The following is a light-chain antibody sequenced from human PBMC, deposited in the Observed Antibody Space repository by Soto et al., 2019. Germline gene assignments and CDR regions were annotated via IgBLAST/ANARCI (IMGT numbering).Light chain of an antibody. Sequence: EIVMTQSPATLSVSPGERATLSCRASQSVSSNLAWYQQKPGQAPRLLIYGASTRATGIPARFSGSGSGTEFTLTISSLQSEDFAVYYRQQYNNWPPYTFGQVTKLEIK. CDR1: QSVSSN. V-gene: IGKV3-15*01. J-gene: IGKJ2*01. CDR2: GAS. CDR3: QQYNNWPPYT.